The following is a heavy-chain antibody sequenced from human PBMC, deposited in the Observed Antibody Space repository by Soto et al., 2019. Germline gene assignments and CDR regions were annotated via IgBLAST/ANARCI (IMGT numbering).Heavy chain of an antibody. D-gene: IGHD6-13*01. CDR2: ISSSSSTI. CDR3: ARGTYSSSWPPDGMDV. V-gene: IGHV3-48*01. J-gene: IGHJ6*02. CDR1: GFTFSSYS. Sequence: PGGSLRLSCAASGFTFSSYSMNWVRQAPGKGLEWVSYISSSSSTINYAESVKGRFTISRDNAKNSLYLQMNSLRAEDTAVYYCARGTYSSSWPPDGMDVWGQGTTVTVSS.